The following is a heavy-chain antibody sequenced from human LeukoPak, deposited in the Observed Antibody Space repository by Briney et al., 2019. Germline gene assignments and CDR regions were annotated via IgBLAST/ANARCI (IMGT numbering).Heavy chain of an antibody. Sequence: SETLSPTCTVSGYSISSGYYWGWIRQPPGKGLEWIGSIYHSGSTYYNPSLKSRVTISVDTSKNQFSLKLSSVTAADTAVYYCARGQQLVPRFDYWGQGTLVTVSS. CDR2: IYHSGST. J-gene: IGHJ4*02. CDR3: ARGQQLVPRFDY. D-gene: IGHD6-13*01. CDR1: GYSISSGYY. V-gene: IGHV4-38-2*02.